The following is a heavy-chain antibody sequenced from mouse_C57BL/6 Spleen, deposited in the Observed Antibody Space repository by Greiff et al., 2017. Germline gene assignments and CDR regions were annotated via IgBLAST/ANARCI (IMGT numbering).Heavy chain of an antibody. CDR3: ARGSSYWYFDG. J-gene: IGHJ1*03. V-gene: IGHV1-61*01. D-gene: IGHD1-1*01. CDR1: GYTFTSYW. Sequence: QVQLQQPGAELVRPGSSVKLSCKASGYTFTSYWMDWVKQRPGQGLEWIGNIYPSDSETHYNQKFKDKATLTVDKSSSTAYMQLSSLTSEDSAVYYCARGSSYWYFDGWGTGTTVTVSS. CDR2: IYPSDSET.